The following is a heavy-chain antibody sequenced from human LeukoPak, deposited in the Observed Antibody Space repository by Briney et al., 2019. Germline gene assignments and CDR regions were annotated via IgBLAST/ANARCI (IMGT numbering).Heavy chain of an antibody. CDR3: TRDPGTVAIDY. V-gene: IGHV3-20*04. CDR1: GFTFDDYA. CDR2: IGKNGGNP. D-gene: IGHD6-19*01. J-gene: IGHJ4*02. Sequence: PGGSLRLSCAASGFTFDDYAMSWVRQAPGKGLEWVSGIGKNGGNPGYADSVKGRFTISRDNAKNSLYLQMTGLRAEDTALFFCTRDPGTVAIDYWGQGTLVTVSS.